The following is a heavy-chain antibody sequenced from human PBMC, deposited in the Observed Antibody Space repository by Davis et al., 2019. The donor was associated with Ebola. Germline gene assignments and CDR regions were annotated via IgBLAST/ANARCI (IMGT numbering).Heavy chain of an antibody. CDR2: IKEDGSEK. CDR1: GFTFSRHG. Sequence: GESLKISCAASGFTFSRHGMPWVRQAPGQGLEWVASIKEDGSEKYHVHSVEGRFTISRDNAKNSLYLQMNSLRVEDTAVYYCANLEWINPDYWGQGVLVTVSS. V-gene: IGHV3-7*01. D-gene: IGHD3-3*01. J-gene: IGHJ4*02. CDR3: ANLEWINPDY.